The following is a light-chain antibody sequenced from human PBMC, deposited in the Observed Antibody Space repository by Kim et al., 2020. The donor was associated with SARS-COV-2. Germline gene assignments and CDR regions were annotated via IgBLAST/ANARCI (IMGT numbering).Light chain of an antibody. CDR3: LQLNAYPRT. CDR2: AAS. V-gene: IGKV1-9*01. J-gene: IGKJ1*01. Sequence: GDRVSITCRASQDISNHLAWYQQKAGKAPELLMYAASTLKNGAPSRFSGSGSGTEFTLTIGSLQPEDFATYFCLQLNAYPRTFGQGTKV. CDR1: QDISNH.